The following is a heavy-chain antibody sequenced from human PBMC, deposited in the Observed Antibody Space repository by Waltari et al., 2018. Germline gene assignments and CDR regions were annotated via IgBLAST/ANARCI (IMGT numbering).Heavy chain of an antibody. D-gene: IGHD2-15*01. V-gene: IGHV3-21*01. Sequence: EVQLVESGGGLVKPGGSLRLSCAASGFTFSSYSMNWVRQAPGKGLEWVSSISSSSSYIYYADSVKGRFTISRDNAKNSLYLQMNSLRAEDTAVYYCARDGGVGTGYYYYMDVWGKGTTVTVSS. CDR3: ARDGGVGTGYYYYMDV. CDR1: GFTFSSYS. CDR2: ISSSSSYI. J-gene: IGHJ6*03.